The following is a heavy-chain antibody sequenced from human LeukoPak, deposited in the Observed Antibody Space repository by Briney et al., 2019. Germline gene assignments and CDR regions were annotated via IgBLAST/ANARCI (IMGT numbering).Heavy chain of an antibody. J-gene: IGHJ6*04. CDR3: AELGITMIGGV. CDR2: INQDETEK. V-gene: IGHV3-7*01. CDR1: GFTFRRYW. D-gene: IGHD3-10*02. Sequence: GGSLRLSCGASGFTFRRYWMSWVRQAPGKGLEWVANINQDETEKYYVDSVRGRFTISRDNAKNSLYLQMNSLRAEDTAVYYCAELGITMIGGVWGKGTTVTISS.